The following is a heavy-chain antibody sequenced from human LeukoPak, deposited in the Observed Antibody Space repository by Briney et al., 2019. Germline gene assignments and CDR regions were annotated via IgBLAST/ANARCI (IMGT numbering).Heavy chain of an antibody. CDR2: INHSGST. D-gene: IGHD6-13*01. CDR1: GGSFSGYY. V-gene: IGHV4-34*01. Sequence: SETLSLTCAVYGGSFSGYYWSWIRQPPGKGLEWIGEINHSGSTNYNPSLKSRVTISVDTSKNQFSLKLSSVTAADTAVYYCASGSEQLVQVGAFDIWGQGTMVTVSS. CDR3: ASGSEQLVQVGAFDI. J-gene: IGHJ3*02.